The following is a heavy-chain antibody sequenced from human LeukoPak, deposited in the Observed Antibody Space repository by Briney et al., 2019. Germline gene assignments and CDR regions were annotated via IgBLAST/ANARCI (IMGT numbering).Heavy chain of an antibody. CDR1: RFTHRHYH. CDR3: ARKTDHRAGGDY. V-gene: IGHV3-66*01. J-gene: IGHJ4*02. CDR2: IYNVGTT. D-gene: IGHD3-16*01. Sequence: GGSLRLTRASSRFTHRHYHMSWVRPAPGKGLEWVSLIYNVGTTAYADSVKGRFTVSRDNSKNTLYLQMNSLRAEDTAIYYCARKTDHRAGGDYWGQGTLVTVSS.